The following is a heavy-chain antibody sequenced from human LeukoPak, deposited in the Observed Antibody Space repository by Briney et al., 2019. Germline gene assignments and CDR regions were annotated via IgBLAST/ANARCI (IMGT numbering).Heavy chain of an antibody. J-gene: IGHJ5*02. Sequence: GGSLRLSCAASGFTFGDYGMSWVRQAPGKGLEWVSGINWNGGSTGYADSVKGRFTISRDNAKNSLYLQMNSLRAEDTALHYCARADYGDFNWFDPWGQGTLVTVSS. CDR2: INWNGGST. CDR3: ARADYGDFNWFDP. CDR1: GFTFGDYG. V-gene: IGHV3-20*04. D-gene: IGHD4-17*01.